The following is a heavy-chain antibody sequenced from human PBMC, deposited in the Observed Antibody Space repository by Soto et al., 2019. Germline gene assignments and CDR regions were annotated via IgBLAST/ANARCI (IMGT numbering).Heavy chain of an antibody. Sequence: QVQLVQSGAEVKKPGASVTVSCKASGYTFTGYSMHWVRQAPGQGLEWMGWINPNSGGTNYAQKFQGRVTMTRDPSISTAYMELSRLRSDDMAVYYCARERAGYSYGYVFDYWGQGTLVTVSS. V-gene: IGHV1-2*02. CDR2: INPNSGGT. J-gene: IGHJ4*02. CDR1: GYTFTGYS. D-gene: IGHD5-18*01. CDR3: ARERAGYSYGYVFDY.